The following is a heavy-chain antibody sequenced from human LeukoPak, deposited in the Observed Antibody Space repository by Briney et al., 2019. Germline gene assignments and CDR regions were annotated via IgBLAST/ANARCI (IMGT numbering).Heavy chain of an antibody. D-gene: IGHD5-12*01. CDR1: GGSISSSSYY. J-gene: IGHJ4*02. CDR2: IYYSGST. V-gene: IGHV4-39*07. Sequence: SETLSLTCTVSGGSISSSSYYWGWIRQPPGKGLEWIGSIYYSGSTYYNPSLKSRVTISVDTSKNQFSLKLSSVTAADTAVYYCARVGEVATISHWGQGTLVTVSS. CDR3: ARVGEVATISH.